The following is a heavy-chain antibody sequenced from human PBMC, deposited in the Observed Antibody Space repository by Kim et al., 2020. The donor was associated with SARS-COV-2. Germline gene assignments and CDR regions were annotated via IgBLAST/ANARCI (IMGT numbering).Heavy chain of an antibody. CDR2: ISYDGSNK. Sequence: GGSLRLSCAASGFTFSSYAMHWVRQAPGKGLEWVAVISYDGSNKYYADSVKGRFTISRDNSKNTLYLQMNSLRAEDTAVYYCARPDSSSWRGYFQHWGQGTLVTVSS. J-gene: IGHJ1*01. V-gene: IGHV3-30-3*01. CDR1: GFTFSSYA. CDR3: ARPDSSSWRGYFQH. D-gene: IGHD6-13*01.